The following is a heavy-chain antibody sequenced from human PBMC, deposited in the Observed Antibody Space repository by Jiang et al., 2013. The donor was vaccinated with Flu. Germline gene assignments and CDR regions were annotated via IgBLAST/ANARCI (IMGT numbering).Heavy chain of an antibody. J-gene: IGHJ4*02. V-gene: IGHV1-3*01. Sequence: SGAEVKKPGASVTVSCKASGYFFTTYPMHWVRQAPGQRLEWMGWVNADNGNTKYSRKFQGRVTMTRDTSAKTVYMGLSSLKSEDTAVYYCARGYYDTSGYHYWGQGTLITVSS. CDR3: ARGYYDTSGYHY. D-gene: IGHD3-22*01. CDR1: GYFFTTYP. CDR2: VNADNGNT.